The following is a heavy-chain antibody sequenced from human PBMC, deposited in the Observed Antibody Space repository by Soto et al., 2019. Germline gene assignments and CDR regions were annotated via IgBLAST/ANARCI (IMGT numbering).Heavy chain of an antibody. D-gene: IGHD6-19*01. CDR2: IYYIGST. CDR1: GGSISSYY. Sequence: TSETLSLTCTVSGGSISSYYWSWIRQPPGKGLEWIGYIYYIGSTNYNPPFKSRVTIFLDTSKTQFSLKLSFVTAADTAVYYWAREYSSGNFDYWGQGTLVTVSS. J-gene: IGHJ4*02. CDR3: AREYSSGNFDY. V-gene: IGHV4-59*12.